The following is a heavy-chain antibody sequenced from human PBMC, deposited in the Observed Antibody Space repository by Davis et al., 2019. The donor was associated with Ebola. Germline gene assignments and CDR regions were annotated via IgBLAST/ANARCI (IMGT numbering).Heavy chain of an antibody. Sequence: GGSLRLSCAAFGFAFDSYSMNWVRQAPGKGPEWVSGLWSGGLNTFYADSVRGRFTVSRDNSMKTLYLQINSLRAEDTAVYYCAKDQQWSYYFDYWGQGTLVTVSS. CDR1: GFAFDSYS. CDR2: LWSGGLNT. J-gene: IGHJ4*02. CDR3: AKDQQWSYYFDY. V-gene: IGHV3-23*03. D-gene: IGHD6-19*01.